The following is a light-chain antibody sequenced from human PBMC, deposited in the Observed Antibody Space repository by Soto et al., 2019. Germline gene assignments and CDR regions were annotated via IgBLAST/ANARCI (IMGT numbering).Light chain of an antibody. Sequence: EIVLTQSPGTLSLSPGERATLSCRASQSVGTYLAWYQQKPGQAPRLLIYGASSRATGIPDRFSGSGSGTDFTLTISRREPEDFAVYYCQQYVSIPLTFGGGTKVEIK. V-gene: IGKV3-20*01. CDR3: QQYVSIPLT. J-gene: IGKJ4*01. CDR2: GAS. CDR1: QSVGTY.